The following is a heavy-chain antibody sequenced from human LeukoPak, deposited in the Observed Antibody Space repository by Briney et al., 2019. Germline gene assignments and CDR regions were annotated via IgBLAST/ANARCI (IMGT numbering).Heavy chain of an antibody. CDR2: IYYSGST. D-gene: IGHD6-13*01. J-gene: IGHJ1*01. V-gene: IGHV4-59*01. CDR1: GGSISSYY. Sequence: SETLSLTCTVSGGSISSYYWSWIRQPPGKGLEWIGYIYYSGSTNYNPSLKSRVTISVDTSKNQFSLKLSSVTAADTAVYYCARGYSSWNPWGQGTLVTVSS. CDR3: ARGYSSWNP.